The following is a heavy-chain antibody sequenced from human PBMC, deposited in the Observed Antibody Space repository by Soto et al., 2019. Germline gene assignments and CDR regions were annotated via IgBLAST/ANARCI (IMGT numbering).Heavy chain of an antibody. CDR2: IYPGDSDT. CDR3: ARQAYCSSTSCYTGRDCYYGMDV. V-gene: IGHV5-51*01. CDR1: GYSFTSYW. Sequence: PGESLKISCKGSGYSFTSYWIGWVRQMPGKGLEWMGIIYPGDSDTRYSPSFQGQVTISADKSISTAYLQWSSLKASDTAMYYCARQAYCSSTSCYTGRDCYYGMDVWGQGTTVTVSS. J-gene: IGHJ6*02. D-gene: IGHD2-2*02.